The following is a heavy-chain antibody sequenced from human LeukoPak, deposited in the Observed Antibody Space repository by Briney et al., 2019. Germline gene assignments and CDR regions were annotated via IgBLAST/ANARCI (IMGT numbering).Heavy chain of an antibody. D-gene: IGHD6-13*01. Sequence: PRGSLRLSCVVSGIPFSDYYMNWIRQAPGKGLEWISYISSSSSYRDYPASVKGRFTISRDNAKNVLYLQMNSLRVEDTAVYYCAAGTAADYWGLGTLVAVSS. CDR2: ISSSSSYR. CDR1: GIPFSDYY. V-gene: IGHV3-11*03. CDR3: AAGTAADY. J-gene: IGHJ4*02.